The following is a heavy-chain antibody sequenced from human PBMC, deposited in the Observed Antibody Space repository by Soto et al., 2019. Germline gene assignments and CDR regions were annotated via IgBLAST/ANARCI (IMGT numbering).Heavy chain of an antibody. CDR1: GGSINSGDYY. CDR2: IFHSGST. V-gene: IGHV4-30-4*01. J-gene: IGHJ6*02. D-gene: IGHD3-10*01. CDR3: ARDRYYGSGTYYNFYSGMDV. Sequence: PAETLSLTCTVSGGSINSGDYYWAWVRQPPGKGWEWIGNIFHSGSTYYTPSLQSRVTISLETSKNHFSLKLSSVTPADTAVYYCARDRYYGSGTYYNFYSGMDVWGQGTTVTVSS.